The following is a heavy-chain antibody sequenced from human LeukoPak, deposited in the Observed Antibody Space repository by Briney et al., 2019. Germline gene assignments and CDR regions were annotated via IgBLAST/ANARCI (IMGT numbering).Heavy chain of an antibody. D-gene: IGHD3-10*01. CDR1: GGSISSGDYY. J-gene: IGHJ4*02. CDR2: IYYSGGT. V-gene: IGHV4-30-4*08. Sequence: SSETLSLTCTVSGGSISSGDYYWSWIRQPPGKGLEWIGYIYYSGGTYYNPSLKSRVTISVDTSKNQFSLKLSSVTAADTAVYYCARSFHVTMVRGVIDYFDYWGQGTLVTVSS. CDR3: ARSFHVTMVRGVIDYFDY.